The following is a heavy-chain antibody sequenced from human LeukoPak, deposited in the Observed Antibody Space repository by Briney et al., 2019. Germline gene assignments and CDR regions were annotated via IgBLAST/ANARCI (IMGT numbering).Heavy chain of an antibody. CDR2: ISSSSSTI. CDR3: ARVWRPTVTTIGVFDY. CDR1: GFTFSSYS. J-gene: IGHJ4*02. V-gene: IGHV3-48*04. Sequence: GGSLRLSCAASGFTFSSYSMNWVRQAPGKGLEWVSYISSSSSTIYYADSVKGRFTISRDNAKNSLYLQMNSLRADDTAVYYCARVWRPTVTTIGVFDYWGQGTLVTVSS. D-gene: IGHD4-17*01.